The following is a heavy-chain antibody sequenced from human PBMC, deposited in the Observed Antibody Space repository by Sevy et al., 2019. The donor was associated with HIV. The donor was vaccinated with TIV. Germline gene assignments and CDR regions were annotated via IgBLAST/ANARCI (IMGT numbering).Heavy chain of an antibody. D-gene: IGHD2-2*01. V-gene: IGHV3-7*03. CDR3: ARDCNSASGLWGLDV. CDR2: IKRDGSEK. Sequence: GGSLRLSCAASGFTFSNYWMTWVRQAPGKGLEWVANIKRDGSEKYYVDSVKGRFTSSRDNAKNSLYLQMNSLRAEDTALYYCARDCNSASGLWGLDVWGQGTTVTVSS. J-gene: IGHJ6*02. CDR1: GFTFSNYW.